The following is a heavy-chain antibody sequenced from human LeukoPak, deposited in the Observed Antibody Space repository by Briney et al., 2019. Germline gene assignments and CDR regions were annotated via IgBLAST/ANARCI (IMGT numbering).Heavy chain of an antibody. CDR3: ARARYRGIAVAGTQDY. J-gene: IGHJ4*02. Sequence: GGSLRLSCAASGLTFSSYAMSWVRQAPGKGLEWVSAISGSGGSTYYADSVRGRFTISRDNSKNTLYLQMNSLRAEDTAVYYCARARYRGIAVAGTQDYWGQGTLVTVSS. CDR2: ISGSGGST. CDR1: GLTFSSYA. D-gene: IGHD6-19*01. V-gene: IGHV3-23*01.